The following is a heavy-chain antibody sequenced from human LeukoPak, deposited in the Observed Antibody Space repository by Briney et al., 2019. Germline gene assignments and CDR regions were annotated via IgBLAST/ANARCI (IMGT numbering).Heavy chain of an antibody. CDR2: ISGSGGST. V-gene: IGHV3-23*01. CDR3: AKAARSTVASAGDY. CDR1: GFTFNNCA. J-gene: IGHJ4*02. D-gene: IGHD1-1*01. Sequence: PGGSLRLSCAASGFTFNNCAMTWVRQAPGKGLEWVSAISGSGGSTYYADSVTGRFTISRDNSKNTVSLQLNSLRVEDTAVYYCAKAARSTVASAGDYWGQGTLVSVST.